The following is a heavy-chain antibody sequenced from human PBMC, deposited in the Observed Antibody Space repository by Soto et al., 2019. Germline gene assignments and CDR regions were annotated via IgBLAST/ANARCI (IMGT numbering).Heavy chain of an antibody. CDR2: IYYSGST. D-gene: IGHD6-13*01. CDR3: ATQPGMSDWFDP. J-gene: IGHJ5*02. Sequence: QLQLQESGPGLVKPSETLSLTCTVSGGSISSSSYYWGWIRQPPGKGLEWIGSIYYSGSTYYNPSLKSRVTISVDTSKNQFSLKLSSVTAADTAAYYCATQPGMSDWFDPWGQGTLVTVSS. CDR1: GGSISSSSYY. V-gene: IGHV4-39*01.